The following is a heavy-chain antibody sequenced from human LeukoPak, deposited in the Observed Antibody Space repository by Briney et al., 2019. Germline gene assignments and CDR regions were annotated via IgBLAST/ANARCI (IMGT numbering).Heavy chain of an antibody. J-gene: IGHJ4*02. CDR3: SLVVITRPFDY. CDR1: GFTFSIYA. Sequence: GGSLRLSCAASGFTFSIYAMSWVRQAPGKGLGWVSAIGGRTDTTYYADSVKGRFTISRDNSKNTLYLQMNSLRAEDTAVYYCSLVVITRPFDYWGQGTLVTVSS. CDR2: IGGRTDTT. V-gene: IGHV3-23*01. D-gene: IGHD3-22*01.